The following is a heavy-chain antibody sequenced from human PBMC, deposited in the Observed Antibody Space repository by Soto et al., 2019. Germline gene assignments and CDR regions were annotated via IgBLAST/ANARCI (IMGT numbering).Heavy chain of an antibody. CDR1: GFTFSSYS. J-gene: IGHJ5*02. D-gene: IGHD2-15*01. CDR3: ARGVNVVVVAATDSARRGWFDP. CDR2: ISSSSSYI. V-gene: IGHV3-21*01. Sequence: GGSLRLSCAASGFTFSSYSMNWVRQAPGKGLEWVSSISSSSSYIYYADSVKGRFTISRDNAKNSLYLQMNSLRAEDTAVYYCARGVNVVVVAATDSARRGWFDPWGQGTLVTVSS.